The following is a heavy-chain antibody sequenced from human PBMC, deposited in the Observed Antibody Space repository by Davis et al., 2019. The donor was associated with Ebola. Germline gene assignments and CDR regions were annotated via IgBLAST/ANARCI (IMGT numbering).Heavy chain of an antibody. CDR1: GFTFDDYA. D-gene: IGHD3-22*01. CDR2: IGRADDT. J-gene: IGHJ6*04. V-gene: IGHV3-13*01. Sequence: GESLKIPCVASGFTFDDYAMHWVRQAPGEGLEWVSAIGRADDTYYAGSVKGRFTISRDDAKNSLYLQMNGLRAGDTAVYYCARELPYSSGGHNLYGLDVWGKGTTVTVSS. CDR3: ARELPYSSGGHNLYGLDV.